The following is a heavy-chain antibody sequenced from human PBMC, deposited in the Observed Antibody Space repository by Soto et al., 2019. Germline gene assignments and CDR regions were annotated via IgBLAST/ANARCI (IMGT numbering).Heavy chain of an antibody. Sequence: PSETLSLTCTVSGYSISSGYYWGWIRQPPGKGLEWIGSIYHSGSSYYNPSLKSRVTILVDTSKNQFSLKLSSVTAADTAVYNCARQLFISDYFYYFDYWGQGAMVTIS. V-gene: IGHV4-38-2*02. J-gene: IGHJ4*02. D-gene: IGHD4-17*01. CDR3: ARQLFISDYFYYFDY. CDR2: IYHSGSS. CDR1: GYSISSGYY.